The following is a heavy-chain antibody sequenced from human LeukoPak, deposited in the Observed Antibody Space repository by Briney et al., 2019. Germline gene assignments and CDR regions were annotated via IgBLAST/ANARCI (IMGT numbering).Heavy chain of an antibody. D-gene: IGHD4-17*01. CDR3: ARDCDYGDYPGY. V-gene: IGHV3-20*04. CDR1: GFMFDDYG. Sequence: RGGSQTLLCAASGFMFDDYGVSWVRQAPGKGLKWVSGINWNGGRTGYAGCFKSPCTISRDNAKNSLYLQMNSLRAEDTALYYCARDCDYGDYPGYWGQGTMVTVSS. J-gene: IGHJ4*01. CDR2: INWNGGRT.